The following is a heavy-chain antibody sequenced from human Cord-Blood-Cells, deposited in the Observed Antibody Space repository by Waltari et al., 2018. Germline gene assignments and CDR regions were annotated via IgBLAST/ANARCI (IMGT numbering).Heavy chain of an antibody. CDR2: IYTSGST. D-gene: IGHD6-19*01. CDR3: ARDSSGWYYYYYYMDV. Sequence: QVQLQESGPGLVKPSETLSLTCPVSGGPISSYYWSWIRQPAGKGLEWIGRIYTSGSTNYNPSLKSRVTMSVDTSKNQFSLKLSSVTAADTAVYYCARDSSGWYYYYYYMDVWGKGTTVTVSS. V-gene: IGHV4-4*07. J-gene: IGHJ6*03. CDR1: GGPISSYY.